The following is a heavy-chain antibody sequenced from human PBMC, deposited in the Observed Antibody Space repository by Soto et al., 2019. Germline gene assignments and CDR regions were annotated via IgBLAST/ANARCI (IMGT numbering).Heavy chain of an antibody. D-gene: IGHD5-18*01. CDR2: IYYSGST. V-gene: IGHV4-59*01. CDR1: GGSISSYY. Sequence: SETLSLTCTVSGGSISSYYWSWIRQPPGKGLEWIGYIYYSGSTNYNPSLKSRVTISVDTSKNQFSLKLSSVTAADTAVYYCAGGGYSYVYYYYYGMDVWGQGTTVTVSS. CDR3: AGGGYSYVYYYYYGMDV. J-gene: IGHJ6*02.